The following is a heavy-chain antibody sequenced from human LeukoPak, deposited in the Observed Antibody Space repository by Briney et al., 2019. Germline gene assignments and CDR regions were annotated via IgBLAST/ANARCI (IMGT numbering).Heavy chain of an antibody. CDR1: GYTSTAYY. CDR2: INPNTGGT. CDR3: ARKLTVTTASDY. Sequence: ASVKVSCKASGYTSTAYYVHWLRQAPGQGLEWVGWINPNTGGTDYAQGFRARVTFTADTSIGTAYMELSSLRSEDTAVYYCARKLTVTTASDYWGQGTLVTVSS. J-gene: IGHJ4*02. V-gene: IGHV1-2*02. D-gene: IGHD4-17*01.